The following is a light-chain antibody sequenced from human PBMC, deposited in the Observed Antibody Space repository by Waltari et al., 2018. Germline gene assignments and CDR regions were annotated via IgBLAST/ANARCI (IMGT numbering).Light chain of an antibody. CDR3: ATWDDTLNGPV. V-gene: IGLV1-44*01. CDR2: NNF. J-gene: IGLJ2*01. Sequence: QSVLTQPPSASGTPRQRVTIPCSGSNSNIGRNTVHWYQQLPGTAPTLLVYNNFQRPSGVPDRFSGSKSGTSASLAILGVRPEDEADYYCATWDDTLNGPVFGGGTKLTVL. CDR1: NSNIGRNT.